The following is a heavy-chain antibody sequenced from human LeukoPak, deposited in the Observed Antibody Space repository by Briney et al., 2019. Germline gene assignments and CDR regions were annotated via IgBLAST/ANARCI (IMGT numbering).Heavy chain of an antibody. D-gene: IGHD2-2*01. J-gene: IGHJ4*02. V-gene: IGHV3-30*03. Sequence: AGGSLRLSCAASGFTFSSYGMHWVRQAPGKGLECVAVISYDGSNKYYADSVKGRFTISRDNSKNTLYLQMNSLRAEDTAVYYCAIPRRDIVVVPAAIDYWGQGTLVTVSS. CDR2: ISYDGSNK. CDR3: AIPRRDIVVVPAAIDY. CDR1: GFTFSSYG.